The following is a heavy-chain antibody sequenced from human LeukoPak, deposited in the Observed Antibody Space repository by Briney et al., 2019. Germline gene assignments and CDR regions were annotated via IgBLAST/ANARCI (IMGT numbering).Heavy chain of an antibody. Sequence: ASVKVSCKASGYTFTGYYMHWVRQAPAQGLEWMGWINPNSGGTNYAQKFQGRVTMTRDTSISTAYMELSRLRSDDTAVYYCASSDFEMATIPDYYMDVWGKGTTVTVSS. J-gene: IGHJ6*03. CDR1: GYTFTGYY. CDR3: ASSDFEMATIPDYYMDV. V-gene: IGHV1-2*02. D-gene: IGHD5-24*01. CDR2: INPNSGGT.